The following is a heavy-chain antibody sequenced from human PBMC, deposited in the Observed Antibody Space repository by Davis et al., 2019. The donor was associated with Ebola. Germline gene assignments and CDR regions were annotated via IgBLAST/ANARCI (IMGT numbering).Heavy chain of an antibody. CDR2: INPNSGGT. CDR3: AASIAGPNMIDY. Sequence: ASVKVSCKASGYTFTGYYMHWVRQAPGQGLEWMGWINPNSGGTNYAQKFQGRVTMTRDTPISTAYMELSRLRSDDTAVYYCAASIAGPNMIDYWGQGTLVTVSS. J-gene: IGHJ4*02. CDR1: GYTFTGYY. V-gene: IGHV1-2*02. D-gene: IGHD6-6*01.